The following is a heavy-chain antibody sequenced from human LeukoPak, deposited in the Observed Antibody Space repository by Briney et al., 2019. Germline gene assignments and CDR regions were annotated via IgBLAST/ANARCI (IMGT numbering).Heavy chain of an antibody. D-gene: IGHD2-2*02. CDR3: ATLKGYCSSTSCYTYYYYMDV. CDR1: GYTLTELS. J-gene: IGHJ6*03. CDR2: FDPEDGET. Sequence: ASVKVSCKVSGYTLTELSMHWVRQAPGKGLEWMGGFDPEDGETIYAQKFQGRVTMTEDTSTDTAYMELSSLRSEGTAVYYCATLKGYCSSTSCYTYYYYMDVWGKGTTVTVSS. V-gene: IGHV1-24*01.